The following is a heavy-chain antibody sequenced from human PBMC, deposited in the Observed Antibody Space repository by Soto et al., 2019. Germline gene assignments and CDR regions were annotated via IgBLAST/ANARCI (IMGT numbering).Heavy chain of an antibody. CDR3: ASSEDYDFWSGYFFGWFDP. Sequence: PSETLSLTCTVSGGSISSSSYYWGWIRQPPGKGLEWIGSIYYSGSTYYNPSLKSRVTISVDTSKNQFSLKLSSVTAADTAVYYCASSEDYDFWSGYFFGWFDPWGQGTLVTVSS. D-gene: IGHD3-3*01. CDR2: IYYSGST. CDR1: GGSISSSSYY. V-gene: IGHV4-39*01. J-gene: IGHJ5*02.